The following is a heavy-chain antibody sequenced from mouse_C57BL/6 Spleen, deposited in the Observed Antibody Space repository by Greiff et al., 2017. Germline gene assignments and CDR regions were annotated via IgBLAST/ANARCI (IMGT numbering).Heavy chain of an antibody. CDR2: LSYDGSN. CDR3: AREITTTYCDY. Sequence: VQLQQSGPGLVKPSQSLSLTCSVTGYSITSGYYWNWIRQFPGNKLEWMGYLSYDGSNNYNPSLKNRISITRDTSKNQFFLKLNSVTTEDTATYYCAREITTTYCDYWGQGTTLTVSS. D-gene: IGHD1-1*01. CDR1: GYSITSGYY. J-gene: IGHJ2*01. V-gene: IGHV3-6*01.